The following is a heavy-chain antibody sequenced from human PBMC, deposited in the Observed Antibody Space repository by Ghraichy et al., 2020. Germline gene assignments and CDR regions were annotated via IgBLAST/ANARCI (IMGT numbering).Heavy chain of an antibody. CDR1: GGSISSYY. D-gene: IGHD6-19*01. CDR2: IYYSGST. J-gene: IGHJ6*02. CDR3: ARGGGPWRGSGWSYYYYGMDV. Sequence: SETLSLTCTVSGGSISSYYWSWIRQPPGKGLEWIGYIYYSGSTNYNPSLKSRVTISVDTSKNQFSLKLSSVTAADTAVYYCARGGGPWRGSGWSYYYYGMDVWGQGTTVTVSS. V-gene: IGHV4-59*01.